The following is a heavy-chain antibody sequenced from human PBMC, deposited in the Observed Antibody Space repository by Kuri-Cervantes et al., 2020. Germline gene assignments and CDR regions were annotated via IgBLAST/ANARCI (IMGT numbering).Heavy chain of an antibody. CDR2: IYHSGST. CDR3: ARLAKWDY. D-gene: IGHD1-26*01. J-gene: IGHJ4*02. CDR1: GDSISSSIYY. V-gene: IGHV4-39*07. Sequence: SETLSLTCTVSGDSISSSIYYWGWIRQPPGKGLEWIGSIYHSGSTYYNPSLKSRVTISVDTSKNQFSLKLSSVTAADTAVYYCARLAKWDYWGQGTLVTVSS.